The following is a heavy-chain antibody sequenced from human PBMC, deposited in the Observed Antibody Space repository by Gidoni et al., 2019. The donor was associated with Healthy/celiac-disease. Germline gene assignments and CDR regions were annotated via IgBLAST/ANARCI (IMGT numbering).Heavy chain of an antibody. D-gene: IGHD4-17*01. CDR3: TTGGGYGDYVLGNAFDI. Sequence: EVQLVESGGGLVKPGGSLRLSGAAAGFNFSNAWMSGVRQAPGKGRGWGGRIKSKTDGGTTDYAAPVKGRFTISRDDSKNTLYLQMNSLKTEDTAVYYCTTGGGYGDYVLGNAFDIWGQGTMVTVSS. J-gene: IGHJ3*02. CDR2: IKSKTDGGTT. V-gene: IGHV3-15*01. CDR1: GFNFSNAW.